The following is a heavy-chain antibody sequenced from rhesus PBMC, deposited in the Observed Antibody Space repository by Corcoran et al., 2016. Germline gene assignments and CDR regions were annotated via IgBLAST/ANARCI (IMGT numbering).Heavy chain of an antibody. CDR2: IHGSGTTT. CDR1: GGSISGYH. D-gene: IGHD6-31*01. V-gene: IGHV4S11*01. J-gene: IGHJ5-1*01. CDR3: ARQTSGWAVTDV. Sequence: QVQLQESGLGLVKPSETLTLTCTVSGGSISGYHWTWIRPIPRKGLEWIANIHGSGTTTNYKPSLKSRVTLSVDTSKNQFSLKLTSVTAADTAVYYCARQTSGWAVTDVWGPGVLVTVSS.